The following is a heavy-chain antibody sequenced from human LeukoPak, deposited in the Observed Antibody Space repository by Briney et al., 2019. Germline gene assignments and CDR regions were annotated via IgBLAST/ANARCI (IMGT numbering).Heavy chain of an antibody. Sequence: SETLSLTCTVSGDSTSSGDYFWSWIRQPPGGGLEWVGYIYYSGTTYYNPSLKSRVTISVDTSKNQFSLNLTSVTAQDTAVYYCARETMADHLDYWGQGNLVTVSS. CDR3: ARETMADHLDY. J-gene: IGHJ4*02. D-gene: IGHD5-24*01. V-gene: IGHV4-30-4*01. CDR1: GDSTSSGDYF. CDR2: IYYSGTT.